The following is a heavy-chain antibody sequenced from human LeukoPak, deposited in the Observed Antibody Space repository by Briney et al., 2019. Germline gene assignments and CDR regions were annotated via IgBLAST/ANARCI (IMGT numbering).Heavy chain of an antibody. CDR1: GFTFSSYW. V-gene: IGHV3-74*01. D-gene: IGHD5-12*01. CDR3: ARVGGYVPFDY. J-gene: IGHJ4*02. CDR2: INSDGSST. Sequence: RGSLRLSCAASGFTFSSYWMHWVRHAPGKGLVWVSRINSDGSSTSYADSVKGRFTISRDNAKNTLYLQMNSLRAEDTAVYYCARVGGYVPFDYWGQGTLVTVSS.